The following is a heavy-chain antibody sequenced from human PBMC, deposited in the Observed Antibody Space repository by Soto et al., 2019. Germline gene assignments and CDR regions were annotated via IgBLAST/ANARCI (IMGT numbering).Heavy chain of an antibody. J-gene: IGHJ4*02. CDR1: GFTFYSYS. D-gene: IGHD3-22*01. CDR3: AKHYYDSSGPIFDY. V-gene: IGHV3-23*01. CDR2: ISGSGGST. Sequence: SLRLSCAASGFTFYSYSLSWVRQAPGKGLEWVSAISGSGGSTYYADSVKGRFTISRDNSKNTLYLQMNSLRAEDTAVYYCAKHYYDSSGPIFDYWGQGTLVTVSS.